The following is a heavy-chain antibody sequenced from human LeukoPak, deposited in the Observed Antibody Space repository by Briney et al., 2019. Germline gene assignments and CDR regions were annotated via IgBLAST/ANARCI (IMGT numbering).Heavy chain of an antibody. CDR3: ATYDVLTGFEY. J-gene: IGHJ4*02. V-gene: IGHV1-69*13. Sequence: SVKVSCKASGCTFSDYVISWVRQAPGQGLNWMGGISPLLGASKHTQNFHDRVTITADESTTTAYMELSGLRSADTAVYYCATYDVLTGFEYWGQGTLVTVSS. D-gene: IGHD3-9*01. CDR1: GCTFSDYV. CDR2: ISPLLGAS.